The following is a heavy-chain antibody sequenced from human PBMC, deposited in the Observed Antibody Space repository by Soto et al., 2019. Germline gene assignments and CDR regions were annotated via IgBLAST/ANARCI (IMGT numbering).Heavy chain of an antibody. CDR2: VSGSGGST. D-gene: IGHD1-20*01. Sequence: EVQLLESGGGLVQPGGSLRLSCAASGFTFSSYTMSWVRQAPGKGLEWISAVSGSGGSTYYADSVKGRFTISRDNSKDTLYLQMNNLRAEDTAVYYCAKPPDYNWNDYWGQGTLVPVSS. CDR1: GFTFSSYT. J-gene: IGHJ4*02. V-gene: IGHV3-23*01. CDR3: AKPPDYNWNDY.